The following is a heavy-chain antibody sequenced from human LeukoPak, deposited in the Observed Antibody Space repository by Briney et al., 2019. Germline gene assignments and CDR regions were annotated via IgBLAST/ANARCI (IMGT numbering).Heavy chain of an antibody. CDR1: GFTFSSYS. CDR2: ISSSSSTI. D-gene: IGHD3-3*01. CDR3: ARAYYDFWSGLIHAFDI. J-gene: IGHJ3*02. Sequence: PGRSLRLSCAASGFTFSSYSMNWVRQAPGKGLEWVSYISSSSSTIYYADSVKGRFTISRDNAKNSLYLQMNSLRAEDTAVYYCARAYYDFWSGLIHAFDIWGQGTMVTVSS. V-gene: IGHV3-48*01.